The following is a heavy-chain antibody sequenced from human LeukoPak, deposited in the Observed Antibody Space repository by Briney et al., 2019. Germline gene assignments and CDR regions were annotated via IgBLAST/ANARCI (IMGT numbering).Heavy chain of an antibody. J-gene: IGHJ4*02. CDR2: IYHSGST. CDR3: ARGGDSGSSRSFSSFAY. Sequence: SETLSLTCAVSGGSISSGGYSWSWIRQPPGKGLEWIGYIYHSGSTYYNPSLKSRVTISVDRSKNQFSLKLSSVTAADTAVYYCARGGDSGSSRSFSSFAYGGQEPLVT. CDR1: GGSISSGGYS. V-gene: IGHV4-30-2*01. D-gene: IGHD1-26*01.